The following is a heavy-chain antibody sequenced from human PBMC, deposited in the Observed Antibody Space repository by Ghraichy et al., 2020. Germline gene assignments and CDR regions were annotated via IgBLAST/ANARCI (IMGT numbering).Heavy chain of an antibody. CDR2: SNHNGST. V-gene: IGHV4-34*01. J-gene: IGHJ4*02. Sequence: SETLSLTCAVYGGSFSAYYWSWIRQPPGKGLEWIGESNHNGSTNYNPSLKSRVTISVDTSKNQFSLKVSSVTAADTAVYYCASDTLLVPWGQGTLVTVSS. CDR3: ASDTLLVP. D-gene: IGHD2-8*01. CDR1: GGSFSAYY.